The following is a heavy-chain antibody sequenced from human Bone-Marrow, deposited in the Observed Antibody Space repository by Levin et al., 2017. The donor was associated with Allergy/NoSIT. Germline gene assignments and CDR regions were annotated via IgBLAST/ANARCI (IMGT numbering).Heavy chain of an antibody. CDR1: GYTFNTYY. CDR2: ISAYNGDI. Sequence: PAASVKVSCKASGYTFNTYYLHWVRQAPGQGLEWMGWISAYNGDISYAQKFQDRVTMTTDTSTSTAYMELRSLTSDDTAVYFCAKYCSGGSCHLPLNNFDYWGQGTLVTVSS. V-gene: IGHV1-18*04. J-gene: IGHJ4*02. CDR3: AKYCSGGSCHLPLNNFDY. D-gene: IGHD2-15*01.